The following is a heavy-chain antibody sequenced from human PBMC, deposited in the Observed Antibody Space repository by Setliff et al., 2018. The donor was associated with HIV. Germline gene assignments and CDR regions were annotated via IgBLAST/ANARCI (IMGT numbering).Heavy chain of an antibody. J-gene: IGHJ4*02. Sequence: GASVKVSCKASGYTFSTYYLHWVRQAPGQGLEWMGVINPRGGSTSYAQKFQGRVTITTDESTSTAYMELSSLRSEDTAVYYCAREPARISGPYTGGSDLWGQGTLVTVSS. CDR2: INPRGGST. D-gene: IGHD1-20*01. CDR1: GYTFSTYY. V-gene: IGHV1-46*01. CDR3: AREPARISGPYTGGSDL.